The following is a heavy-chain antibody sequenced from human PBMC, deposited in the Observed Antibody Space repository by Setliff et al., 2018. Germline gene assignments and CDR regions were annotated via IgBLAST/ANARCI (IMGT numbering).Heavy chain of an antibody. Sequence: PSETLSLTCAVSGYSISSGYYWGWIRQPPGKGPEWIGSIYYRGSTSYNSSLKSRVSISVDTSKNQFSLNLNAVTAADTAVYYCATLTGDRGVDYWGQGRLVTVLL. J-gene: IGHJ4*02. CDR3: ATLTGDRGVDY. CDR2: IYYRGST. CDR1: GYSISSGYY. V-gene: IGHV4-38-2*01. D-gene: IGHD7-27*01.